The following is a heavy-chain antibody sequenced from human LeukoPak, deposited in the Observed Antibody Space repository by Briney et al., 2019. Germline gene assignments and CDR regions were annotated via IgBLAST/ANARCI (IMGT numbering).Heavy chain of an antibody. Sequence: SVKVSCKASGYTFTGFYIHWVRQAPGQGLEWMGGIIPIFGTANYAQKFQGRVTITADKSTTTAYMELSSLRSEDTAVYYCARVVGTTYYYGSGSYLDYWGQGTLVTVSS. D-gene: IGHD3-10*01. CDR3: ARVVGTTYYYGSGSYLDY. CDR2: IIPIFGTA. V-gene: IGHV1-69*06. J-gene: IGHJ4*02. CDR1: GYTFTGFY.